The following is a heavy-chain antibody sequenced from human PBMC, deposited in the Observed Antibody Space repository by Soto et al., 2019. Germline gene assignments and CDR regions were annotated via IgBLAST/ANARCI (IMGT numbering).Heavy chain of an antibody. V-gene: IGHV4-39*01. CDR2: VYYRGRS. D-gene: IGHD2-8*01. J-gene: IGHJ4*02. Sequence: SETLSLTCTVSGGSVSNSNYYWGWIRQSPGRGLEWIGSVYYRGRSYSKSSVKSRVTISVDTSKNQFSLNLNSVTASDTAVYYCVSQRTSVLTQAYFDYWGPGALVTVSS. CDR1: GGSVSNSNYY. CDR3: VSQRTSVLTQAYFDY.